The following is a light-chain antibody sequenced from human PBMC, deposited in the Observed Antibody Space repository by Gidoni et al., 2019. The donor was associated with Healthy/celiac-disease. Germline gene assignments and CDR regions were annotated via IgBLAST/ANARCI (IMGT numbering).Light chain of an antibody. V-gene: IGKV3-20*01. CDR1: QSVSSSY. CDR3: QQYGSSSYT. Sequence: EIVLTQSPGTLSLSPGERATLSCRASQSVSSSYLAWYQQKPGQAPRRLSYGASSRATGIPDRFSGSGSGTDFTLTISRLEPEDFAVYYCQQYGSSSYTFGQGTKLEIK. J-gene: IGKJ2*01. CDR2: GAS.